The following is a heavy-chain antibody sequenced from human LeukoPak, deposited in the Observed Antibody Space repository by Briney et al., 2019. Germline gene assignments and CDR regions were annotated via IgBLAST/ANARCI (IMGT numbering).Heavy chain of an antibody. CDR3: AKVPPYSRGSYGYFDY. Sequence: PGGSLLLSCAACGCTFISYAMSWVGQAPGRGREGVSAISGSGGSTYYADSVKGRFTISRDNSKNTLYLQMSSLRAEDTAVYYCAKVPPYSRGSYGYFDYWGQGTLVTVSS. J-gene: IGHJ4*02. V-gene: IGHV3-23*01. CDR1: GCTFISYA. D-gene: IGHD6-19*01. CDR2: ISGSGGST.